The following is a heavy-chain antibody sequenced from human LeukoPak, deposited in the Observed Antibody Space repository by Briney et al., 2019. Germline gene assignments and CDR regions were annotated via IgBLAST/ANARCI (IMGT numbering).Heavy chain of an antibody. V-gene: IGHV4-39*07. Sequence: SETLSLTCTVSGGSISSSSYYWGWIRQPPGKGLEWIGSIYYSGSTYYNPSLKSRVTISVDTSKNQFSLKLSSVTAADTAVYYCARRADYYDSSGYYYFGAFDIWGQGTMVTVSS. CDR2: IYYSGST. CDR1: GGSISSSSYY. CDR3: ARRADYYDSSGYYYFGAFDI. J-gene: IGHJ3*02. D-gene: IGHD3-22*01.